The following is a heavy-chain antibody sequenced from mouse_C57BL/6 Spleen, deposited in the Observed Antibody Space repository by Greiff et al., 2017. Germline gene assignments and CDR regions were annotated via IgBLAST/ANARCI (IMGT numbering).Heavy chain of an antibody. CDR1: GFTFSSYA. D-gene: IGHD1-1*01. J-gene: IGHJ1*03. CDR3: ARVNYYGSSYEWYFDV. CDR2: ISDGGSYT. V-gene: IGHV5-4*01. Sequence: EVHLVESGGGLVKPGGSLKLSCAASGFTFSSYAMSWVRQTPEKRLEWVATISDGGSYTYYPDNVKGRFTISRDNAKNNLYLQMSHLKSEDTAMYYCARVNYYGSSYEWYFDVWGTGTTVTVSS.